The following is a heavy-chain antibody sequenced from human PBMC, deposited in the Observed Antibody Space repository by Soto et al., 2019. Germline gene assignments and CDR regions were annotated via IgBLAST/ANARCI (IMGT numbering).Heavy chain of an antibody. V-gene: IGHV4-4*02. J-gene: IGHJ6*02. D-gene: IGHD1-1*01. CDR3: AKNNDSAIHA. Sequence: QVQLQESGPGLVKPSGTLSLTCVVSGASISDSHWWTWVRQPPGKGLEWIGEMFHSGSTNYNPTLKSRVTISIDRSRDQFSLTLNSVTAADTAVYYCAKNNDSAIHAWGQGTTVTVSS. CDR2: MFHSGST. CDR1: GASISDSHW.